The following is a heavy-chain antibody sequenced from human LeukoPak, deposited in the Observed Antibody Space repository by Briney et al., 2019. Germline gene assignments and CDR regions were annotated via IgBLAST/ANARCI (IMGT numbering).Heavy chain of an antibody. CDR1: GGSISSYY. V-gene: IGHV4-59*01. D-gene: IGHD1-26*01. Sequence: SETLSLTCTVSGGSISSYYWSWIRQPPGKGLEWIGYIYYSGSTNYNPSLKSRATISVDTSKNQCSLKLSSVTAADTAVYYCARGAYSGSFFDYWGQGTLVTVSS. CDR2: IYYSGST. CDR3: ARGAYSGSFFDY. J-gene: IGHJ4*02.